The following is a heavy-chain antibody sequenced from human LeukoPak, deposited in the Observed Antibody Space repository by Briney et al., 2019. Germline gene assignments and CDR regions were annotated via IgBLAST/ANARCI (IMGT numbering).Heavy chain of an antibody. J-gene: IGHJ2*01. V-gene: IGHV4-30-2*01. D-gene: IGHD2-15*01. Sequence: ASETLSLTCAVSGGSISSGGYSWSWIRQPPGKGLEWIGYIYHSGSTYYNPSLKSRVTISVDRSKNQLSLKLSSVTAADTAVYYWARAEGWYPPDWYFDLWGRGTLVTVSS. CDR3: ARAEGWYPPDWYFDL. CDR2: IYHSGST. CDR1: GGSISSGGYS.